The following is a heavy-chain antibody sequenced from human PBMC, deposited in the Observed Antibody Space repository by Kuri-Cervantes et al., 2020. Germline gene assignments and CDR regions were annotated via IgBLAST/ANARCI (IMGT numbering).Heavy chain of an antibody. V-gene: IGHV1-69*05. CDR3: ARDRGIAAAGGWFDP. CDR2: IIPIFGTA. CDR1: GGTLSSYA. D-gene: IGHD6-13*01. Sequence: SVKVSCKASGGTLSSYAISWVRQAPGQGLEWMGGIIPIFGTANYAQKFQGRVTITTDESTSTAYMELSSLRSEDTAVYYCARDRGIAAAGGWFDPWGQGTLVTVSS. J-gene: IGHJ5*02.